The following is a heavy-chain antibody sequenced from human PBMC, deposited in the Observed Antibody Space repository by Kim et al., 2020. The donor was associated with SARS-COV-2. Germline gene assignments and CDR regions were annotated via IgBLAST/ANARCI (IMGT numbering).Heavy chain of an antibody. Sequence: GGSLRLSCAASGFTFSSYAMSWVRQAPGKGLEWVSAISGSGGSTYYADSVKGRFTISRDNSKNTLYLQMNSLRAEDTAVYYCAKDTRPDPTIFGVVIIPYGFDPWGQGTLVTVSS. J-gene: IGHJ5*02. D-gene: IGHD3-3*01. V-gene: IGHV3-23*01. CDR1: GFTFSSYA. CDR2: ISGSGGST. CDR3: AKDTRPDPTIFGVVIIPYGFDP.